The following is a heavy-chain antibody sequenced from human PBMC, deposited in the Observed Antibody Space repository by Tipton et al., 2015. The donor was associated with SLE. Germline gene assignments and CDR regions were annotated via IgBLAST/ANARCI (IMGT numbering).Heavy chain of an antibody. CDR1: GGSIGSGTNS. CDR3: AREGHTNSEGSFDF. V-gene: IGHV4-61*02. J-gene: IGHJ4*02. CDR2: LYTNGRT. D-gene: IGHD4-23*01. Sequence: LRLSCTVSGGSIGSGTNSWSWIRQPAGKALEWIGRLYTNGRTNYNPSLKSRVAISVDTSRNQFSLKLSSVTAADTAVYYCAREGHTNSEGSFDFWGQGTLVTVSS.